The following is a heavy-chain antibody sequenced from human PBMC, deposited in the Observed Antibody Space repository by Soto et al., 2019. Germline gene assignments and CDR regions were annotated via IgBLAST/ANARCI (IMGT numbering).Heavy chain of an antibody. CDR2: ISTSSSYI. V-gene: IGHV3-21*01. CDR1: GITFSYYS. Sequence: GGSLRLSCAASGITFSYYSMNWVRQAPGKGLEWVSFISTSSSYIYYADSVKGRFTISRDNARSSLYLQMNSLRAEDTAVYYCAREGRRFTLDYWGQGTLVTVSS. J-gene: IGHJ4*02. CDR3: AREGRRFTLDY.